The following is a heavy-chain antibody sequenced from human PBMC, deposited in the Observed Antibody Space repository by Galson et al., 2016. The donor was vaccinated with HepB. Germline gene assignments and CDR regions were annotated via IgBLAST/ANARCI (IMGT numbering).Heavy chain of an antibody. CDR2: ISTYNGNT. J-gene: IGHJ4*02. CDR1: GYHFLNYG. CDR3: ATYNVSLGDYNAFDF. Sequence: SVKVSCKASGYHFLNYGISWVRQAPGQGLEWMGWISTYNGNTKSAQTLKDRVTMTTDTSTGTGYMELRSLTSADTAVYFCATYNVSLGDYNAFDFWGQGTLVTVSS. V-gene: IGHV1-18*01. D-gene: IGHD5/OR15-5a*01.